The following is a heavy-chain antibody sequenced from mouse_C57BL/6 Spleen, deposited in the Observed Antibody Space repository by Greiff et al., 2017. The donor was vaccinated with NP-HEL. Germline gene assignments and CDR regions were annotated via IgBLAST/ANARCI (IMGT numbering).Heavy chain of an antibody. D-gene: IGHD1-1*01. CDR3: ARPVGYYGSSYAMDY. J-gene: IGHJ4*01. CDR2: IDPSDSYT. V-gene: IGHV1-59*01. CDR1: GYTFTSYW. Sequence: QVQLQQPGAELVRPGTSVKLSCKASGYTFTSYWMHWVKQRPGQGLEWIGVIDPSDSYTNYNQKFKGKATLTVDPSSSTAYMQLSSLTSEDSAVYYCARPVGYYGSSYAMDYWGQGTSVTVSS.